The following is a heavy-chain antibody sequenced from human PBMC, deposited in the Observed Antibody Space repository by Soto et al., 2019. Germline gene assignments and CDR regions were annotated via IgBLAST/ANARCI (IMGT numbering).Heavy chain of an antibody. V-gene: IGHV3-7*01. J-gene: IGHJ4*02. D-gene: IGHD2-8*01. CDR2: IKQDGSEK. Sequence: EVQLVESGGGLVQPGGSLRLSCAASGFTFSSYWMSWVRQAPGKGLEWVANIKQDGSEKYYVDSVKGRFTISRDNAKNSLYLQMNSLRAEDTAVDYCARAIPGVCYGYWGQGTLVTVSS. CDR3: ARAIPGVCYGY. CDR1: GFTFSSYW.